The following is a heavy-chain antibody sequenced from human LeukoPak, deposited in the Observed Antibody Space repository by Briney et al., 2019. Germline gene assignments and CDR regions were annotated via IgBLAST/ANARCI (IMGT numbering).Heavy chain of an antibody. CDR3: AKEVPPGVLDL. V-gene: IGHV3-23*01. CDR2: ISATGGT. J-gene: IGHJ4*02. Sequence: QPGGSLRLSCVASGFTFSSFAMNWVRQAPGKGLEWVSVISATGGTRYADSVKGRFTISRDNSKNTLHLQMNSLRAEDTAVYYCAKEVPPGVLDLWGQGTLITVSS. CDR1: GFTFSSFA. D-gene: IGHD3/OR15-3a*01.